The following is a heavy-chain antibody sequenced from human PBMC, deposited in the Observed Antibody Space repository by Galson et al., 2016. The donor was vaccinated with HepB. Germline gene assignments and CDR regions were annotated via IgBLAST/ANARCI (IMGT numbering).Heavy chain of an antibody. CDR3: ARRYCTSTSCLFDN. V-gene: IGHV3-23*01. D-gene: IGHD2-2*01. Sequence: SLRLSCAASGFTFSNYAMNWVRQAPGKGLEWVSYITGSGGFTYYADSVKGRFTISRDNSKNTLFLQLNSLRAEDTAVFYCARRYCTSTSCLFDNWGQGTLVTVSS. CDR2: ITGSGGFT. J-gene: IGHJ4*02. CDR1: GFTFSNYA.